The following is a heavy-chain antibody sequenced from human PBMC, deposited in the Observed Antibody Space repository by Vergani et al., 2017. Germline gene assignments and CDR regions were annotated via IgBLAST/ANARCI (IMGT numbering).Heavy chain of an antibody. Sequence: QVQLVQPGAEVKKSGASVKVSCKTSGYSFSNYYMHWVRQVPGQGLEWMGIINPSGGHTNYAQKFQGRVTMTRDTSTSTVYMELSSLRSEDTAIYYCVRGAYGILTGYRYWGQGTLVTVSA. J-gene: IGHJ4*02. D-gene: IGHD3-9*01. CDR3: VRGAYGILTGYRY. CDR2: INPSGGHT. CDR1: GYSFSNYY. V-gene: IGHV1-46*03.